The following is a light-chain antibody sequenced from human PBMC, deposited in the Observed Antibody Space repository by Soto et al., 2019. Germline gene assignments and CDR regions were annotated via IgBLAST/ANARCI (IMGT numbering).Light chain of an antibody. V-gene: IGLV3-21*01. CDR3: QVWYSGSSNVV. J-gene: IGLJ2*01. CDR2: SDT. Sequence: SYELPQPPSVSVAPGKTASISCGGNDIGSKGVHWYQQKPGQAPVLVIYSDTDLPPVIPERFSGSNSATLATLTISRVEAGDEDDYYCQVWYSGSSNVVVGGGTKLTVL. CDR1: DIGSKG.